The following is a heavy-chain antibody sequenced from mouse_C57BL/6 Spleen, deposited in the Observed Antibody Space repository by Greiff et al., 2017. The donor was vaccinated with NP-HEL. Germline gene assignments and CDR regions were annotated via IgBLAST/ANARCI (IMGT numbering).Heavy chain of an antibody. Sequence: QVQLQQSGAELARPGASVKLSCKASGYTFTSYGISWVKQRTGKGLEWIGEIYPRSGNTYYNEKFKGKATLTADKSSSTAYMELRSLTSEDSAVYFCARGPRFFFAYWGQGTLVTVSA. CDR2: IYPRSGNT. V-gene: IGHV1-81*01. CDR3: ARGPRFFFAY. J-gene: IGHJ3*01. CDR1: GYTFTSYG.